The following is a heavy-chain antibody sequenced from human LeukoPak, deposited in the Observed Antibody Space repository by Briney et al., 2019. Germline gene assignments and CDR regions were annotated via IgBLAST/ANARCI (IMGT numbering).Heavy chain of an antibody. V-gene: IGHV3-30*04. Sequence: GGSLRLSCAASGFTFSSYAMPWVRQAPGKGLEWVAVISYDGRNKYYADSVKGRFTISRDNSKNTLYLQMNSLRAEDTAVYYCARDHGYSSFGYEGQGNLVTVSS. CDR1: GFTFSSYA. CDR3: ARDHGYSSFGY. J-gene: IGHJ4*02. D-gene: IGHD3-22*01. CDR2: ISYDGRNK.